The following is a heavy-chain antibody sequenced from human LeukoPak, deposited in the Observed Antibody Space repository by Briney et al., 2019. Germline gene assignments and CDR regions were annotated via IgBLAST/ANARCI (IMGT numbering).Heavy chain of an antibody. J-gene: IGHJ3*02. V-gene: IGHV3-21*01. CDR2: ISSSSSYI. CDR1: GFTFSSYS. Sequence: GGSLRLSXAASGFTFSSYSMNWVRQAPGKGMEWVSSISSSSSYIYYADSVKGRFTISRDNAKNSLYLQMNSLRAEDTAVYYCARDRRRYYYDSSGYDAFDIWGQGTMVTVSS. CDR3: ARDRRRYYYDSSGYDAFDI. D-gene: IGHD3-22*01.